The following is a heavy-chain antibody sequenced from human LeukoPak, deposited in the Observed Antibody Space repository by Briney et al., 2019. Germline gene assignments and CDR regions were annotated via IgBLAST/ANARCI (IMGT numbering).Heavy chain of an antibody. CDR2: INPNSGGT. D-gene: IGHD3-9*01. Sequence: GASVKVSCKPSGYTITGAYMNWVRHALGQGLEWLGWINPNSGGTRVAQKFKGSVTMTRDTSINTVYMVLGGLGSDDTGVYYCARGLFNSGYVYWGQGSLVTVSS. CDR1: GYTITGAY. CDR3: ARGLFNSGYVY. V-gene: IGHV1-2*02. J-gene: IGHJ4*02.